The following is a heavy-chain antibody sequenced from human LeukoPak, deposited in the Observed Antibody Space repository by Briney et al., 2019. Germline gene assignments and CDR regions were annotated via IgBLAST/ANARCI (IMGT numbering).Heavy chain of an antibody. Sequence: LAGGSLRLSCAGSGFTFSSNAMSWVRQAPGKGLEWVSGISGSGGSTYYADSVKGRFTISRDNSKNTLYLQMNSLRAEDTAVYYCAKTERAVNYYDSSGYYPNYYFDYWGQGTLVTVSS. CDR3: AKTERAVNYYDSSGYYPNYYFDY. CDR2: ISGSGGST. CDR1: GFTFSSNA. D-gene: IGHD3-22*01. J-gene: IGHJ4*02. V-gene: IGHV3-23*01.